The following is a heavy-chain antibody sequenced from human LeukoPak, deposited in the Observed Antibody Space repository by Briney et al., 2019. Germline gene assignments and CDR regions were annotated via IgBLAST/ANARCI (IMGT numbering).Heavy chain of an antibody. V-gene: IGHV3-66*02. CDR1: EFTVSSNY. CDR3: ARSLFVLEWLLSPMDV. Sequence: GGSLRLSCAAFEFTVSSNYMSWVGRAPGKGLEWFSVIYSGGITYYAVSVKGRFSISRDNSKNTLYLQMNSLRAEDTAVYYCARSLFVLEWLLSPMDVWGKGTTVTVSS. D-gene: IGHD3-3*01. J-gene: IGHJ6*04. CDR2: IYSGGIT.